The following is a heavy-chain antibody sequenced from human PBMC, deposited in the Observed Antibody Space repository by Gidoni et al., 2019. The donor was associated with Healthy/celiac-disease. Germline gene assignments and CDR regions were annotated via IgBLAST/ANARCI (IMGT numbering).Heavy chain of an antibody. D-gene: IGHD3-10*01. V-gene: IGHV1-2*07. CDR3: ARGPGGDY. CDR2: VNPNSDGT. Sequence: QVQLVQSGAEVKKTGASVKVYCKASGYTFTGYYRHWVRQAPGPGLEWMGWVNPNSDGTNYEHNFQSRVPIPRDTSITPAYLDLSGLSSDDTAVYSCARGPGGDYWGQGTLVTVSS. CDR1: GYTFTGYY. J-gene: IGHJ4*02.